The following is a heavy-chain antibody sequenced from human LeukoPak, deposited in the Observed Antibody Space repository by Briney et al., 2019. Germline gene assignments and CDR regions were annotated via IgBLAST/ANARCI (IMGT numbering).Heavy chain of an antibody. Sequence: SETLSLTCTVSGGSISSYYWSWIRQSPGKGLEWIGYIYYSGSTNYNPSLKSRVNISVDTPKSQFSLKLNSVTAADTAVYFCARQVVAVAGTGYFDYWGQGTLVTVSS. D-gene: IGHD6-19*01. J-gene: IGHJ4*02. CDR1: GGSISSYY. V-gene: IGHV4-59*08. CDR2: IYYSGST. CDR3: ARQVVAVAGTGYFDY.